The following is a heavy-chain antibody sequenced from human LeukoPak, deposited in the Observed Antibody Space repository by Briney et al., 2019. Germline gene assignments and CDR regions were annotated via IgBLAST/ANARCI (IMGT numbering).Heavy chain of an antibody. CDR1: GYTFTSYG. V-gene: IGHV1-18*01. Sequence: ASVKVSCKASGYTFTSYGISWVRQAPGQGLEWMGWISPYNGNTNYAQKLQGRVTMTTDTSTSTAYMELRSLRSDDTAVYYCARDWVDGYCSGGSCPGWFDPWGQGTLVTVSS. J-gene: IGHJ5*02. D-gene: IGHD2-15*01. CDR3: ARDWVDGYCSGGSCPGWFDP. CDR2: ISPYNGNT.